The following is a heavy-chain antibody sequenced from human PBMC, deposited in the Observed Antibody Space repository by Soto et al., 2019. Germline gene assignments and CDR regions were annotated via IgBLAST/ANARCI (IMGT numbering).Heavy chain of an antibody. Sequence: SETLSLTCTVSGGSISSNYWTWIRQPPGKGLEWIGYVYNSGSTNYNPSLKSRVTISEDTSKSQFSLKVNPMTAADTAVYYCARYRREAVAGYTLDNWGQGILVTVSS. CDR1: GGSISSNY. D-gene: IGHD6-13*01. J-gene: IGHJ4*02. CDR2: VYNSGST. CDR3: ARYRREAVAGYTLDN. V-gene: IGHV4-59*01.